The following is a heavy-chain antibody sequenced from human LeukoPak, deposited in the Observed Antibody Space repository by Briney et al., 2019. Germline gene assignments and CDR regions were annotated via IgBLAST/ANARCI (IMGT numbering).Heavy chain of an antibody. J-gene: IGHJ4*02. Sequence: PGGSLRLSCAASGFSFRDYGMHWVRQAPGKGLEWVAFTPYDGSTQVYADSVKGRFTISGDNPKNTMNLQMNNLRAEDTAVYYCAKGIDWSSPHYFDYWGQGTLVTVSS. CDR1: GFSFRDYG. CDR2: TPYDGSTQ. D-gene: IGHD3-9*01. CDR3: AKGIDWSSPHYFDY. V-gene: IGHV3-30*02.